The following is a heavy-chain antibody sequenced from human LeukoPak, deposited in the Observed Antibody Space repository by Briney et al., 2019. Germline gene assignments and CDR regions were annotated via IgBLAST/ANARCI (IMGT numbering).Heavy chain of an antibody. D-gene: IGHD4-17*01. CDR1: GFTFSSYS. CDR3: ARVTISTVTPLNYYYYYMDV. V-gene: IGHV3-48*04. Sequence: GGSLRLSCAASGFTFSSYSMNWVRQAPGKGLEGVSYISSSSSTIYYADSVKGRFTISRDNAKHSLYLQMNSLRAEDTAVYYCARVTISTVTPLNYYYYYMDVWGKGTTVTVSS. J-gene: IGHJ6*03. CDR2: ISSSSSTI.